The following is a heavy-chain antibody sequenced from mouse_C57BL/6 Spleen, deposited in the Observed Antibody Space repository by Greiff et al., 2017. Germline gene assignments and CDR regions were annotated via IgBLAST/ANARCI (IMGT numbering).Heavy chain of an antibody. D-gene: IGHD1-1*01. V-gene: IGHV2-2*01. CDR1: GFSLTSYG. Sequence: QVQLQQSGPGLVQPSQSLSITCTVSGFSLTSYGVHWVRQSPGKGLEWLGVIWSGGSTDYNAAFISRLSISKDNSKSQVFFKMNSLQADDTAIYYCARNPSALITTVKGYFDVWGTGTTVTVSS. CDR2: IWSGGST. J-gene: IGHJ1*03. CDR3: ARNPSALITTVKGYFDV.